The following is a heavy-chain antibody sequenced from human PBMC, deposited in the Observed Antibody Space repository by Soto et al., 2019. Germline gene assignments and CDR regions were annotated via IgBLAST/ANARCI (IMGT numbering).Heavy chain of an antibody. D-gene: IGHD3-22*01. CDR2: IDPSDSYT. Sequence: PGESLKISCKGSGYSFASYWISWVRQMPGKGLEWLGRIDPSDSYTNYSPSFQGHVTLAADKSISTAYLQWSSLKASDTATYYCAITYYFYDSSGYVYWGQGTLVTVSS. CDR3: AITYYFYDSSGYVY. V-gene: IGHV5-10-1*01. CDR1: GYSFASYW. J-gene: IGHJ4*01.